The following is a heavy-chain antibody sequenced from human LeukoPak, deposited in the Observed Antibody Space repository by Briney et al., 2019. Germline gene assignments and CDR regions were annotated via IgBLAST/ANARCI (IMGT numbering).Heavy chain of an antibody. V-gene: IGHV3-7*05. J-gene: IGHJ3*02. CDR3: ARDPTVTNFHDAFDI. CDR1: GFSFSSYW. Sequence: GGSLRLSCAASGFSFSSYWMSWVRQAPGKGLEWVATIKQDGSQKEYVESVKGRFTISRDNAKNSLYLQMNRLRVEDTAVYYCARDPTVTNFHDAFDIWGQGTMVTVSS. D-gene: IGHD4-17*01. CDR2: IKQDGSQK.